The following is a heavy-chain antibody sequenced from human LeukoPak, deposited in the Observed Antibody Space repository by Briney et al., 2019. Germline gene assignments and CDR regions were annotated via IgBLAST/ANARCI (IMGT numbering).Heavy chain of an antibody. Sequence: SETLSLTCAVYGESFSGYYWSWLRQPPGKGLEWIGEINHSGSTNYNPSLKSRVTISVDTSKNQFSLKLSSVTAADTAVYYCARGQEIVATSFDYWGQGTLVTVSS. CDR3: ARGQEIVATSFDY. D-gene: IGHD5-12*01. J-gene: IGHJ4*02. CDR2: INHSGST. V-gene: IGHV4-34*01. CDR1: GESFSGYY.